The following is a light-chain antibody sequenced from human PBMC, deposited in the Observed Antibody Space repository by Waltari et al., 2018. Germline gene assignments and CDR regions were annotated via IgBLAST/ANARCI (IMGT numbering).Light chain of an antibody. J-gene: IGKJ3*01. Sequence: DIQMTQSPSSLSASVGDRVTLTCRASQGISNYLAWYQQKPGKVPKLLIKASSTLQSGGPSRFSGSGSGTEFTLTISSLQPEDFATYYCQNYDSAPLTFGPGTKVDIK. CDR2: ASS. V-gene: IGKV1-27*01. CDR3: QNYDSAPLT. CDR1: QGISNY.